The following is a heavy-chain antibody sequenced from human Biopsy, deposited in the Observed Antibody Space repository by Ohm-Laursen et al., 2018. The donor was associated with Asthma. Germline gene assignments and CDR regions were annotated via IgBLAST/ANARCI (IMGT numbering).Heavy chain of an antibody. Sequence: ASVKVSCKASGYTFINYAIHWVRQAPGHSLEWMGWINAANGNTKYSQKFQGRLTISRDTSASTAYMDLSRLRSEDTAVYYCARTYFDFLTGQVHDAFAMWGQGTMDTVSS. CDR2: INAANGNT. CDR1: GYTFINYA. CDR3: ARTYFDFLTGQVHDAFAM. V-gene: IGHV1-3*01. D-gene: IGHD3-9*01. J-gene: IGHJ3*02.